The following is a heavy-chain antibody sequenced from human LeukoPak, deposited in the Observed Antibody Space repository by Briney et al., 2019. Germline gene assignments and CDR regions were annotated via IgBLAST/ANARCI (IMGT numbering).Heavy chain of an antibody. CDR1: GFTFSSYW. J-gene: IGHJ4*02. Sequence: GGSLRLSCAASGFTFSSYWMNWVRQAPGKGLEWVANIKQDGSDKYYVDSVKGRFTISRDNAKNSLYLQMTSLRAEDTAVYYCAKVTYGSGTYGAFDYWGQGTLVTVSS. CDR2: IKQDGSDK. CDR3: AKVTYGSGTYGAFDY. V-gene: IGHV3-7*01. D-gene: IGHD3-10*01.